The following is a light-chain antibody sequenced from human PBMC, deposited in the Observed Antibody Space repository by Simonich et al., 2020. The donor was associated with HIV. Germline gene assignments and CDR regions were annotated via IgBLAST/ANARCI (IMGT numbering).Light chain of an antibody. CDR2: WAS. CDR1: KSVLYNSNNKNY. J-gene: IGKJ1*01. CDR3: QQYYNTPQT. Sequence: DIVMTQSPDSLAVSLGARATINCKSSKSVLYNSNNKNYLAWYQQKPGQPPKLLIYWASTRESGVPDRFSGSGSGTDFTLTISSLQAEDVAVYYCQQYYNTPQTFGQGTKVEIK. V-gene: IGKV4-1*01.